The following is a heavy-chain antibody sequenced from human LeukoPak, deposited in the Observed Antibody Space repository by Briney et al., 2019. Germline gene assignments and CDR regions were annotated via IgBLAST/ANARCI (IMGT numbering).Heavy chain of an antibody. CDR2: PNPHSGAT. V-gene: IGHV1-2*02. Sequence: GASVKVSCKASGYTLADFHIQWVRQAPGHGLEWMGTPNPHSGATHYAQKFRGRVTMTRDTSVNTAYMELSSLTSDDTAVYFCARDRAYDSSGNPMFNPWGQGTLVTVSS. CDR3: ARDRAYDSSGNPMFNP. J-gene: IGHJ5*02. D-gene: IGHD3-22*01. CDR1: GYTLADFH.